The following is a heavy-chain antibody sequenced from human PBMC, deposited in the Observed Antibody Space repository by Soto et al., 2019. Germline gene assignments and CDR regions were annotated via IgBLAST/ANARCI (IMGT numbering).Heavy chain of an antibody. V-gene: IGHV3-30-3*01. Sequence: PGGSLRLSCASSGFTFSSYAMHLVRQAPGKGLEWVAVISYDGSNKYYADSVKGRFTISRDNSKNTLYLQMNSLRAEDTAVYYCASEDMITFGGVIPPQPTFDYWGQGTLVTVSS. CDR1: GFTFSSYA. D-gene: IGHD3-16*02. J-gene: IGHJ4*02. CDR3: ASEDMITFGGVIPPQPTFDY. CDR2: ISYDGSNK.